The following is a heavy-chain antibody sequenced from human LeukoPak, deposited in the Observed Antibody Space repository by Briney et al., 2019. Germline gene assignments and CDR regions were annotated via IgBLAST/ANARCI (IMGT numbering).Heavy chain of an antibody. V-gene: IGHV1-69*13. J-gene: IGHJ6*03. CDR2: IIPIFGTA. CDR3: ASRDENSSGYYSPTPYYYYMDV. D-gene: IGHD3-22*01. CDR1: GGTFSSYA. Sequence: SVKVSCKASGGTFSSYAISWVRQAPGQGLEWMGGIIPIFGTANYAQKFQGRVTITADESTSTAYMELSSLRSEDTAVYYCASRDENSSGYYSPTPYYYYMDVWGKGTTVTISS.